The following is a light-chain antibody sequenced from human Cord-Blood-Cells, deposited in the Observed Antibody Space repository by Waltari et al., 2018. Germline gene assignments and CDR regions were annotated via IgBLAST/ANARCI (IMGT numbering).Light chain of an antibody. CDR2: DVS. CDR3: SSYTSSSTYV. Sequence: QSALTQPASVSASPGPSITISCTGTSSDVGGYNYVSWYHQHPGKAPKLMIYDVSNRPSGVSNRFSGSKSGNTASLTISGLQAEDEADYYCSSYTSSSTYVFGTGTKVTVL. J-gene: IGLJ1*01. CDR1: SSDVGGYNY. V-gene: IGLV2-14*01.